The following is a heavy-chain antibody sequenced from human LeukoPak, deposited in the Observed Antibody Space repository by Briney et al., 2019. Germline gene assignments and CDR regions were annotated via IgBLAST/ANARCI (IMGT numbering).Heavy chain of an antibody. CDR3: ARVDGRGWYGNDY. CDR2: ITWNGGSS. J-gene: IGHJ4*02. Sequence: GGSLRLSCAASGFTFDEYAMTWVRQAPGKGLEWVSGITWNGGSSSYADSLRGRFIISRDNARNCLYLQMNSLRVEDTAFYYCARVDGRGWYGNDYWGQGTLVTVSS. V-gene: IGHV3-20*04. D-gene: IGHD6-19*01. CDR1: GFTFDEYA.